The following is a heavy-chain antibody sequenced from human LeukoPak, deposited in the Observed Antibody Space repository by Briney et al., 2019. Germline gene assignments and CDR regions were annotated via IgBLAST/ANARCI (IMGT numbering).Heavy chain of an antibody. CDR2: INHSGST. CDR3: ARAMVRGVIGFDY. Sequence: KASETLSLTCAVYGGSFSGYYWSWIRQPPGKGLEWIGEINHSGSTNYNPSLKSRVTISVDTSKNQFSLKLSSVTAADTAVYYCARAMVRGVIGFDYWGQGTLVTVSS. CDR1: GGSFSGYY. J-gene: IGHJ4*02. V-gene: IGHV4-34*01. D-gene: IGHD3-10*01.